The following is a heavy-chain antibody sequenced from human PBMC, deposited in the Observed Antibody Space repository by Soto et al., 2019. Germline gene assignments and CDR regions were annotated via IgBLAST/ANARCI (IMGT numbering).Heavy chain of an antibody. CDR3: AKDQDYDFWSGPPVY. V-gene: IGHV3-23*01. J-gene: IGHJ4*02. CDR2: ISGSGGRT. D-gene: IGHD3-3*01. Sequence: GGSLRLSCAASGFTFSSYAMSWVRQATGKGLEWVLAISGSGGRTYYADSVKGRFTISRDNSKNTLYLQMNSLRAEDTAVYYCAKDQDYDFWSGPPVYWCQGTLVTVSS. CDR1: GFTFSSYA.